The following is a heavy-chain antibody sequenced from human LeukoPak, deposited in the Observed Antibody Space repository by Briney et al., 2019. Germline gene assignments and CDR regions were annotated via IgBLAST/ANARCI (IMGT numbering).Heavy chain of an antibody. CDR1: GFTFSSYE. J-gene: IGHJ6*02. D-gene: IGHD2-15*01. Sequence: PGGSLRLSCAASGFTFSSYEMNWVRQAPGKGLEWVSYISSSGSTIYYADSVKGRFTISRDNAKNSLYLQMNSLRAEDTAVYYCARDQGPAYCSGGSCLGLGTYGMDVWGQGTTVTVSS. V-gene: IGHV3-48*03. CDR2: ISSSGSTI. CDR3: ARDQGPAYCSGGSCLGLGTYGMDV.